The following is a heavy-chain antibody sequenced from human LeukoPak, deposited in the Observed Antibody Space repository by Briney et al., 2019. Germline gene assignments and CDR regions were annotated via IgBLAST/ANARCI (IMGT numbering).Heavy chain of an antibody. V-gene: IGHV3-23*01. J-gene: IGHJ3*02. D-gene: IGHD2-8*01. CDR2: ISGSGGST. Sequence: GGSLRLSCAASGFTFSGYAMSWVRQAPGKGLEWVSAISGSGGSTYYADSVKGRFTISRDNSKNTLYLQMNSLRAEDTAVYYCAKASLYCTNGVCYSWAFDIWGQGTMVTVSS. CDR1: GFTFSGYA. CDR3: AKASLYCTNGVCYSWAFDI.